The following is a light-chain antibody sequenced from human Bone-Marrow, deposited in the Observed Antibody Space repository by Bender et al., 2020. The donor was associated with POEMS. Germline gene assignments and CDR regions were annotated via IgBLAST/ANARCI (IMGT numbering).Light chain of an antibody. J-gene: IGLJ3*02. V-gene: IGLV1-44*01. CDR2: INN. CDR1: SSNIGTNP. CDR3: AAWEDSLNGWV. Sequence: QSVLTQPPSASGTPGQRVTISCSGSSSNIGTNPVNWYQQLPGTAPKLLIYINNQRPSGVPDRFSGSKSGTSASLAISGLPSEDEADYYCAAWEDSLNGWVFCGGTTLTVL.